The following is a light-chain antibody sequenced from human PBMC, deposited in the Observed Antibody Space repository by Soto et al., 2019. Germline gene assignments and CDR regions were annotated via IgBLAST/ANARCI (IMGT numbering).Light chain of an antibody. J-gene: IGLJ3*02. Sequence: QYALTQPASVSGSPGQSITSSCTGTSSDVGSYSLVSWYQQHPGKPPKLVIYEDTKRPSGVSHGFSGAKSGNTASLTFSGHQAEDEANYYCCSYAGGDTLVFGGGTKLTVL. V-gene: IGLV2-23*01. CDR3: CSYAGGDTLV. CDR2: EDT. CDR1: SSDVGSYSL.